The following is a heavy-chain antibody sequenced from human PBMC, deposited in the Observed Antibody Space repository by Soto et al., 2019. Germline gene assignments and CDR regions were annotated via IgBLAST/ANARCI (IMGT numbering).Heavy chain of an antibody. CDR1: GYSFSNYW. J-gene: IGHJ6*02. CDR2: IYPADSDT. V-gene: IGHV5-51*01. D-gene: IGHD2-15*01. Sequence: PGESLKISCEGSGYSFSNYWMAWVRQMPGKGMEWMGIIYPADSDTRYSPSFQGQVTISADKYINTAYLQWSSLKASDTATYYCARQFHDNSGGGYYYYGLDAWGQGTTVTVSS. CDR3: ARQFHDNSGGGYYYYGLDA.